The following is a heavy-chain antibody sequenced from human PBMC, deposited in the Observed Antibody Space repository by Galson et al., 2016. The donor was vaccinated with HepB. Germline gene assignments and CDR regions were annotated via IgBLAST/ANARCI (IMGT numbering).Heavy chain of an antibody. J-gene: IGHJ4*02. V-gene: IGHV4-4*02. Sequence: SETLSLTCDVSGASISSNEWWSWVRQPPGKGLEWIGEISQSGNTNYNPSLKSRVTISADKSQNKFSLRLNSVLAADTAVYYRAGGRGDVWDLLAYWGQGTLVTVSS. CDR3: AGGRGDVWDLLAY. CDR2: ISQSGNT. D-gene: IGHD1-26*01. CDR1: GASISSNEW.